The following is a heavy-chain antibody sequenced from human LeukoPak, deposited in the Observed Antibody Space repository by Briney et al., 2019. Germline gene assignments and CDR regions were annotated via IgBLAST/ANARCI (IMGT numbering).Heavy chain of an antibody. J-gene: IGHJ6*02. CDR1: RYTFTSYY. D-gene: IGHD2-2*01. V-gene: IGHV1-46*01. CDR2: INPSGGIT. Sequence: GASVKVSCKASRYTFTSYYMHWVRQAPGQGLEWMGIINPSGGITTYAQKFQGRVTMTRDTSTSTVYMELSSLRSEDTAVYYCARPTSIIPAANIYYYFYGMDVWGQGTTVTVSS. CDR3: ARPTSIIPAANIYYYFYGMDV.